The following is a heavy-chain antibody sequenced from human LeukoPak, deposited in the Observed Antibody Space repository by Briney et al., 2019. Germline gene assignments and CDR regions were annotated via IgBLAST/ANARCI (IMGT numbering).Heavy chain of an antibody. D-gene: IGHD3-22*01. V-gene: IGHV4-31*01. CDR2: IYYSGST. CDR3: ARIPDYYDSSGYYYMDV. Sequence: SETLSLTCTVSGGSISSGGYYWSWIRQHPGKGLEWIGYIYYSGSTYYNPSLKSQVTISVDTSKNQFSLKLSSVTAADTAVYYCARIPDYYDSSGYYYMDVWGKGTTVTVSS. CDR1: GGSISSGGYY. J-gene: IGHJ6*03.